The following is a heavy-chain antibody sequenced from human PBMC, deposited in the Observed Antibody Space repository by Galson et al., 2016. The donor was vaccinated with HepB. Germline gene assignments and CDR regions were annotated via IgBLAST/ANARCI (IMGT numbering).Heavy chain of an antibody. Sequence: SVKVSCKASGYTFTYYGFVWVRQAPGQGLEWMGWISAYSGHTNYAQKFQGRVTMTTDTPTSTAYMELRSLSSDDTAVYYCARADYGGNSPYDYWGQGTLVTVSS. V-gene: IGHV1-18*01. CDR2: ISAYSGHT. D-gene: IGHD4-23*01. CDR3: ARADYGGNSPYDY. J-gene: IGHJ4*02. CDR1: GYTFTYYG.